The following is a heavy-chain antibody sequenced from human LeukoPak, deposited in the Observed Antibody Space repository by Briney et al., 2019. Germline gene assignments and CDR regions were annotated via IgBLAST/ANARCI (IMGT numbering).Heavy chain of an antibody. J-gene: IGHJ4*02. CDR3: ARIGRYFDADYFDY. Sequence: GASVKVSCKASGGTFNSYVISWMRQAPGQGLEWMGWISAYNGNTNYAQKLQGRVTMTTDTSTSTAYMELSSLRSEDTAVYYCARIGRYFDADYFDYWGQGTLVTVSS. D-gene: IGHD3-9*01. CDR2: ISAYNGNT. V-gene: IGHV1-18*01. CDR1: GGTFNSYV.